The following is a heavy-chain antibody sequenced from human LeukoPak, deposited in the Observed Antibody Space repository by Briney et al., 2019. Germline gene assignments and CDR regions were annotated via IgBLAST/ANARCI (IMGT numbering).Heavy chain of an antibody. CDR1: GFTFSSYG. CDR2: ISYDGSNK. CDR3: AKLSIAVAANGFDY. J-gene: IGHJ4*02. V-gene: IGHV3-30*18. D-gene: IGHD6-19*01. Sequence: GGSLRLSCAASGFTFSSYGMHWVRQAPGKGLEWVAVISYDGSNKYYADSVKGRFTISRDNSKNTLYLQMNSLRAEDTAVYYCAKLSIAVAANGFDYWGQGTLVTVSS.